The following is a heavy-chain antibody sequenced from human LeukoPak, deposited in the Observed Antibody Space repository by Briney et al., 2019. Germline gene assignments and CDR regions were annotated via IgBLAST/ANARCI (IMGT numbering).Heavy chain of an antibody. CDR3: AREGLSSGYYSTFDY. V-gene: IGHV3-21*01. Sequence: GGSLRLSCAASGFTFSSYSMNWVRQAPGKGLEWVSSISSSSSYIYCADSVKGRFTISRDNAKNSLYLQMNSLRAEDTAVYYCAREGLSSGYYSTFDYWGQGTLVTVSS. D-gene: IGHD3-22*01. CDR2: ISSSSSYI. CDR1: GFTFSSYS. J-gene: IGHJ4*02.